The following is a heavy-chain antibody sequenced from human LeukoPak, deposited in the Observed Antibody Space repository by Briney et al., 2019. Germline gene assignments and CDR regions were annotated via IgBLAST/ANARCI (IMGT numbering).Heavy chain of an antibody. V-gene: IGHV3-23*01. CDR3: ARDRVIADTYYYGMDV. D-gene: IGHD6-13*01. Sequence: GGSLRLSCAASGFTFSSYAMSWVRQAPGKGLEWVSAISGSGGSTYYADSVKGRFTISRDNSKNTLYLQMNSLRAEDTAVYYCARDRVIADTYYYGMDVWGQGTTVTVSS. CDR1: GFTFSSYA. CDR2: ISGSGGST. J-gene: IGHJ6*02.